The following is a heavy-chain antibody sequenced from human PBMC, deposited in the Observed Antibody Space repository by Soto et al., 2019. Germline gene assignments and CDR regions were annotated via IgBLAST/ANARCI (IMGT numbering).Heavy chain of an antibody. J-gene: IGHJ6*02. D-gene: IGHD2-2*03. V-gene: IGHV1-18*04. CDR1: GYTFTSYG. CDR2: ISAYNGNT. CDR3: ARDLDIVVVPAAAYYYGMDV. Sequence: GASVKVSCKASGYTFTSYGISWVRQAPGQGLEWMGWISAYNGNTNYAQKLQGRVTMTTDTSTSTAYMELRSLRSDDTAVYYCARDLDIVVVPAAAYYYGMDVWGQGTTVTVSS.